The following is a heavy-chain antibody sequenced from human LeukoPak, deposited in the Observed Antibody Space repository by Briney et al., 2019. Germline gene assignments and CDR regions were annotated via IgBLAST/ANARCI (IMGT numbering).Heavy chain of an antibody. CDR1: GFTFSSHE. Sequence: GGSLRLSCAASGFTFSSHEMNWVRQAPGKGLEWVSCISSGSTYIYYADSVRGRFAISRDNAKNSLYLQMNSLRAEDTAVYYCARSEFDPWGQGTLVTVSS. CDR3: ARSEFDP. V-gene: IGHV3-21*01. J-gene: IGHJ5*02. CDR2: ISSGSTYI.